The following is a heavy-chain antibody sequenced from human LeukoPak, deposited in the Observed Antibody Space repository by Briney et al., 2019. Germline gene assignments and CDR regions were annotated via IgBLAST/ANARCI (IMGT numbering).Heavy chain of an antibody. D-gene: IGHD2-8*01. Sequence: SVKVSCKTSGDTFTTYAIIWVRQAPGQGLEWMGGIIPMFGTPNYTQRLQGRVTITADKSTKTAYMELSSLRSEDTAVYYCARAGIPGYCTNVTCSNWLDPWGQGTLVTVSS. J-gene: IGHJ5*02. CDR2: IIPMFGTP. CDR3: ARAGIPGYCTNVTCSNWLDP. CDR1: GDTFTTYA. V-gene: IGHV1-69*06.